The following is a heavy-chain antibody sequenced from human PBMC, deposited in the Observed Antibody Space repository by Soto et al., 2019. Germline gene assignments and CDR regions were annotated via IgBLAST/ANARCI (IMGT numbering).Heavy chain of an antibody. J-gene: IGHJ4*02. CDR1: GFTFSRFG. CDR3: ARDPGQDEAMDY. V-gene: IGHV3-33*01. CDR2: IWHDGKEK. Sequence: QVQVVESGGGVVQPGRSLRLSCAASGFTFSRFGMHWVRQAPGKGLEWVAVIWHDGKEKYYADAVKGRFTISRDNSKNRLYVEMNSLRDEDTAVYYCARDPGQDEAMDYWGQGTLVTVSS.